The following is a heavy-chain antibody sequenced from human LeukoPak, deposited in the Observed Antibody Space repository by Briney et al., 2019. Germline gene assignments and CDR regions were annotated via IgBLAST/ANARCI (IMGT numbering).Heavy chain of an antibody. V-gene: IGHV3-15*01. J-gene: IGHJ4*02. CDR1: GFTFSNAW. CDR2: IKSKTYGGTT. CDR3: TLVGYYGSGSYRLSYYFDY. D-gene: IGHD3-10*01. Sequence: PGGSLRLSCAASGFTFSNAWMSWVRQAPGKGLEWVGRIKSKTYGGTTDYAAPVKGRFTISRDDSKNTLYLQMNSLKTEDTAVYYCTLVGYYGSGSYRLSYYFDYWGQGTLVTVSS.